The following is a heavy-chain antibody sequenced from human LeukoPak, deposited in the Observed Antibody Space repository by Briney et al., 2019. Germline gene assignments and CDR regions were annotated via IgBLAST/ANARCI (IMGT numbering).Heavy chain of an antibody. CDR2: IYYSGST. CDR1: GGSISSGGYY. CDR3: ARESRRGDYYDSSGYTVRPYYFDY. D-gene: IGHD3-22*01. J-gene: IGHJ4*02. V-gene: IGHV4-31*03. Sequence: SSETLSLTCTVSGGSISSGGYYWSWIRQHPGKGLEWIGYIYYSGSTYYNPSLKSRVTISVDTSKNQFSPKLSSVTAADTAVYHCARESRRGDYYDSSGYTVRPYYFDYWGQGTLVTVSS.